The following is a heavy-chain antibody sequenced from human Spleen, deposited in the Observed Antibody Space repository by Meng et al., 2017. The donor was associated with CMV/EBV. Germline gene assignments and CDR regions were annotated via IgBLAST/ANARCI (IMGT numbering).Heavy chain of an antibody. J-gene: IGHJ6*02. Sequence: GESLKISCAASGFTFRSNGMHWVRQAPGKGLEWVACIRYDGSDVHYVDSVKGRFTISRDNSKNTLDLQMNRLRGEDTAVYYCAKDVRFLERSMRKYLYGMDVWGQGTTVTVSS. CDR3: AKDVRFLERSMRKYLYGMDV. V-gene: IGHV3-30*02. D-gene: IGHD3-3*01. CDR2: IRYDGSDV. CDR1: GFTFRSNG.